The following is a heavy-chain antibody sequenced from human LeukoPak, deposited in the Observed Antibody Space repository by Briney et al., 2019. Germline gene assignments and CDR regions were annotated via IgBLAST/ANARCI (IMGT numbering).Heavy chain of an antibody. CDR2: IYYSGST. V-gene: IGHV4-59*12. CDR1: GFTFSSYS. D-gene: IGHD5-12*01. CDR3: ARSSGYDSFDY. Sequence: GSLRLSCAASGFTFSSYSMNWIRRPPGKGLEWIAYIYYSGSTYYNPSLKSRVAISVDTSKNHFSLKLSSVTAADTAVYYCARSSGYDSFDYWGQGVLVTVSS. J-gene: IGHJ4*02.